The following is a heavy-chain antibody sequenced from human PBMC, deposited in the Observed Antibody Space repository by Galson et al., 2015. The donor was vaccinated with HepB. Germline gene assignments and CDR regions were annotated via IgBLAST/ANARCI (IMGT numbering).Heavy chain of an antibody. CDR1: GYSFSNYW. Sequence: QSGAEVKKPGESVKISCKGSGYSFSNYWIGWVRQMPGKGLEWMGVIYPGDSDTRYSPSFQGQVTISADKSISTAYVQWRSLKASDTAMYYCARQGVGPTVLGYYYGLDVWGQGTTVAVSS. J-gene: IGHJ6*02. D-gene: IGHD3-3*01. CDR3: ARQGVGPTVLGYYYGLDV. V-gene: IGHV5-51*01. CDR2: IYPGDSDT.